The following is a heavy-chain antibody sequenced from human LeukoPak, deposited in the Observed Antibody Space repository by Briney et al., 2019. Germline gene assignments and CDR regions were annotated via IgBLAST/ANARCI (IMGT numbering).Heavy chain of an antibody. J-gene: IGHJ3*02. CDR2: INSDGSST. D-gene: IGHD6-13*01. V-gene: IGHV3-74*01. Sequence: GGSLRLSCAASGFTFSSYLMHWVRQAPGKGLVWVSRINSDGSSTSYADSVKGRFTISRDNAKNTLYLQMNSLRAEDTAVYYCARGEYSSSWYEPAFDIWGQGTMVTVSS. CDR3: ARGEYSSSWYEPAFDI. CDR1: GFTFSSYL.